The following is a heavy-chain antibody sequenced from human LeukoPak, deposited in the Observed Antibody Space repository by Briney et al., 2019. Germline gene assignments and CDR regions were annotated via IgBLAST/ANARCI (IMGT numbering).Heavy chain of an antibody. CDR1: EFTFSSYW. CDR2: INHSGST. J-gene: IGHJ4*02. Sequence: PGGSLRLSCAASEFTFSSYWMSWIRQPPGKGLEWIGEINHSGSTNYNPSLKSRVTISVDTSKNQFSLKVSSVTAADTAVYYCARLHSSSWPNDYWGQGTLVTVSS. V-gene: IGHV4-34*01. D-gene: IGHD6-13*01. CDR3: ARLHSSSWPNDY.